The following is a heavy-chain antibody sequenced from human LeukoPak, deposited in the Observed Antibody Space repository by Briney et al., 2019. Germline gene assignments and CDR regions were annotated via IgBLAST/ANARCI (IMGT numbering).Heavy chain of an antibody. CDR1: GGSIGSGCYY. CDR3: ARAYNGFLEWLHFDY. Sequence: PSETLSLTCTVSGGSIGSGCYYGSPIRQPPGKGLEWIGYIYHSGSTYYNPSLKSRITISVDRSKNQFSLKLSSVNAADTAVYYCARAYNGFLEWLHFDYWGQGTLVTVPS. CDR2: IYHSGST. D-gene: IGHD3-3*01. V-gene: IGHV4-30-2*01. J-gene: IGHJ4*02.